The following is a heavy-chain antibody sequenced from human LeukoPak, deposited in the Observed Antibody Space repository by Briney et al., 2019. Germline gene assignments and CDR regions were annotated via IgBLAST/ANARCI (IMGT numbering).Heavy chain of an antibody. J-gene: IGHJ3*02. CDR2: ISSSSSTI. Sequence: PGGSLRLSCAASGFTFSSYSMNWVRQAPGKGLEWVSYISSSSSTIYYADSVKGRFTISRDNAKNSLYLQMNSLRAEDTAVYYCARADSVYYDFWSGYHLDAFDIWGQGTMVTVSS. CDR1: GFTFSSYS. D-gene: IGHD3-3*01. CDR3: ARADSVYYDFWSGYHLDAFDI. V-gene: IGHV3-48*01.